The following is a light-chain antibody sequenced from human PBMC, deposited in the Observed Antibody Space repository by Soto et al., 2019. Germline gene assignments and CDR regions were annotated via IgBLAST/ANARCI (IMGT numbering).Light chain of an antibody. Sequence: IVLMQSPATLSVSPGERATLSCRASQNISNYLIWYQQKPGQAPRLLIYDVSNRATDIPARFSGSGSGTDFTLTISSLQPEDFAVYYCQQYHSWPPRTFGQGTKVDIK. CDR2: DVS. V-gene: IGKV3D-15*01. CDR1: QNISNY. J-gene: IGKJ1*01. CDR3: QQYHSWPPRT.